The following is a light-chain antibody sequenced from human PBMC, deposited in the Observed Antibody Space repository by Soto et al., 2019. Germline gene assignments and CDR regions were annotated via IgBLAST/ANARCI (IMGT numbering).Light chain of an antibody. V-gene: IGKV1-27*01. CDR2: VAS. J-gene: IGKJ1*01. CDR1: QGISKY. CDR3: QTYDSAPWT. Sequence: DVQMTQSPSSLSASVGDRVTITCRASQGISKYLAWYQQKPGKVPRLLIYVASTLQSGVPSRFSGSGSGTDFILTISSLQPEDVATYYCQTYDSAPWTFGQGTKVEIK.